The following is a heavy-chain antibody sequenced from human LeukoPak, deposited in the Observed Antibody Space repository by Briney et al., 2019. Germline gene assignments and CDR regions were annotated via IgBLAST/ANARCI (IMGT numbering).Heavy chain of an antibody. CDR3: AKVPPGSSWPDYFDY. CDR1: GFTFSSYS. V-gene: IGHV3-23*01. D-gene: IGHD6-13*01. Sequence: SGGSLRLSCAASGFTFSSYSMNWVRQAPGKGLEWVSAISGSGRNTYYADAVKGRFTIARDKSKNTLYLQMNSLRADDTAVYYCAKVPPGSSWPDYFDYWGQGTLVTVSS. CDR2: ISGSGRNT. J-gene: IGHJ4*02.